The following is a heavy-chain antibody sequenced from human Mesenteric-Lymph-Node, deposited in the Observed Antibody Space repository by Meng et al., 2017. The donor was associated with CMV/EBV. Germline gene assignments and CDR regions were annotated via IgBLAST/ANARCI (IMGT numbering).Heavy chain of an antibody. CDR3: AGGIAAAGSRWFDH. V-gene: IGHV1-69*02. Sequence: QVQLVQSGAEVKRPGSKVKVSCNASGGTFSSYTISWVRQAPGQGLEWMGRIIPILGIANYAQKFQGRVTITADKSTSTAYMELSSLRSEDTAVYYCAGGIAAAGSRWFDHWGQGTLVTVSS. J-gene: IGHJ5*02. CDR2: IIPILGIA. D-gene: IGHD6-13*01. CDR1: GGTFSSYT.